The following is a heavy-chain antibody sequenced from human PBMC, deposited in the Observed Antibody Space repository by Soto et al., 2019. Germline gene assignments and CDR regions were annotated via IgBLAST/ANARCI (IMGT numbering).Heavy chain of an antibody. V-gene: IGHV1-46*01. CDR2: INPSGGST. D-gene: IGHD1-26*01. J-gene: IGHJ4*02. Sequence: QVHLVQSGAEVKKPGASVKVSCKASGYTFTSYYMHWVRQAPGQGLEWMGIINPSGGSTSYAQTFQGRFTMTRDTSTSTVYMELSSLRSEDTAMYYCAAQREWEVFDYWGQGTLVTVSS. CDR1: GYTFTSYY. CDR3: AAQREWEVFDY.